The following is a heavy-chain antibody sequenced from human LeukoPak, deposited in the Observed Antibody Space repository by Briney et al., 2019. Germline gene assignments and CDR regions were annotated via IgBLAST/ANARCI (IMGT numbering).Heavy chain of an antibody. D-gene: IGHD3-10*01. V-gene: IGHV1-69*13. CDR1: GGTFSSYA. J-gene: IGHJ4*02. CDR2: IIPIFGTP. CDR3: ALYGPGSYYTDY. Sequence: SVKVSCKASGGTFSSYAISWVRQAPGQGLEWMGGIIPIFGTPNYAQKFQGRLTITADESTSTAYMELSSLRSEDTAVYYCALYGPGSYYTDYWGQGTLVTVSS.